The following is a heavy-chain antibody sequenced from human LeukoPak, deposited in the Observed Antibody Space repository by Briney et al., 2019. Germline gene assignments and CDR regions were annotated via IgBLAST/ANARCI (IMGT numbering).Heavy chain of an antibody. CDR3: AGPGGDSSGYYSPYWYFDL. CDR1: GGSISSGDYY. Sequence: SETLSLTCTVSGGSISSGDYYWSWIRQPPGKGLEWIGYIYYSGSTNYNPSLKSRVTISVDTSKIHFSLKLSSVTAADTAIYYCAGPGGDSSGYYSPYWYFDLWGRGTLVTVSS. J-gene: IGHJ2*01. V-gene: IGHV4-61*03. D-gene: IGHD3-22*01. CDR2: IYYSGST.